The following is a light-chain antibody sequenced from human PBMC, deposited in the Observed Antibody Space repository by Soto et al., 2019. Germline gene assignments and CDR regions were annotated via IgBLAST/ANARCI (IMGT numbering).Light chain of an antibody. CDR3: QQYYTFWT. Sequence: QMTQSASTVSASVGDRVAITCRASQTISSWLAWYQQKPGKAPKLLIYDVSTLESGVPSRFSGSGSGTEFTLTISSLQPDDFATYYCQQYYTFWTFGQGTKVDIK. J-gene: IGKJ1*01. CDR1: QTISSW. V-gene: IGKV1-5*01. CDR2: DVS.